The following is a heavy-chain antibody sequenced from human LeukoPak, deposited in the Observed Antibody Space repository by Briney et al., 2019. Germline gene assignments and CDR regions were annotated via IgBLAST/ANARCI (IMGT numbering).Heavy chain of an antibody. CDR3: ARSGSTSYDYHMDV. CDR2: IYPGDSDT. Sequence: GESLKISCKGSGYTFTSYWISWVRQMPGKGLEWMGIIYPGDSDTRYSPSFRGQVAISADKSISTAYLQWSSLKASDTAMYYCARSGSTSYDYHMDVWGKGTTVTVSS. CDR1: GYTFTSYW. J-gene: IGHJ6*03. V-gene: IGHV5-51*01. D-gene: IGHD2/OR15-2a*01.